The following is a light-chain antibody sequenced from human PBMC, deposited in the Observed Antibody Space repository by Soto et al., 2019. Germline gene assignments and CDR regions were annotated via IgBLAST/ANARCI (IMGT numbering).Light chain of an antibody. Sequence: QSVLTQPASVSGSPGQSISISCTGTNSDIGGYDYVSWYQQHPGKAPKLMISGVSNRPSGVSSRFSGSKSGNTASLTISGLQPEDEAYYYCSSYVVTSAQVIVGGGTKVTVL. CDR3: SSYVVTSAQVI. J-gene: IGLJ2*01. CDR1: NSDIGGYDY. CDR2: GVS. V-gene: IGLV2-14*03.